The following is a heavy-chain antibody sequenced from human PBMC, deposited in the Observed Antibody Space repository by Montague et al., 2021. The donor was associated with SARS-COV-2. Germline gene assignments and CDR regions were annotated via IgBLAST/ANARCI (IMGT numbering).Heavy chain of an antibody. D-gene: IGHD6-19*01. J-gene: IGHJ4*02. Sequence: SETLSLTCTVSGGSITSTNYYWAWIRQPPGKGLEWIGSISFSWSTYHNPSLKSRVTMSVDTSMNQFSLRLSTVTAADTALYYCAGQNHGRGWYEISLDYGGQGPLVPVPP. CDR3: AGQNHGRGWYEISLDY. V-gene: IGHV4-39*01. CDR1: GGSITSTNYY. CDR2: ISFSWST.